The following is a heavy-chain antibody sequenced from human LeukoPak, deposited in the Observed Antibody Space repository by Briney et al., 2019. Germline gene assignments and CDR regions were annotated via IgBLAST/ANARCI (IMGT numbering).Heavy chain of an antibody. Sequence: ASVKVSCKVSGYTLTELSMHWVRQAPGKGLEWMGGFDPEDGETIYAQKFQGRVTMTEDTSTDTAYMELSSLRSEDTAVYYCARDLSYGDYSAFDYWGQGTLVTVSS. CDR1: GYTLTELS. CDR3: ARDLSYGDYSAFDY. CDR2: FDPEDGET. D-gene: IGHD4-17*01. J-gene: IGHJ4*02. V-gene: IGHV1-24*01.